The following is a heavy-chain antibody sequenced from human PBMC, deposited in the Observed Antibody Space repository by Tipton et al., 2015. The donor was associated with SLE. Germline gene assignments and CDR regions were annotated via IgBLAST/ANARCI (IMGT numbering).Heavy chain of an antibody. CDR1: GFTFDDYA. CDR2: ISWNSGNI. CDR3: AKDRHDYIPWGVFDI. D-gene: IGHD4/OR15-4a*01. J-gene: IGHJ3*02. Sequence: VQLVQSGGGLVQPGRSLRLSCAASGFTFDDYAMHWVRQAPGKGLEWVSGISWNSGNIGYADSVKGRFTISRDNARNSLYLQMNSLRAEDTAFFYCAKDRHDYIPWGVFDIWGQGTMVTVSS. V-gene: IGHV3-9*01.